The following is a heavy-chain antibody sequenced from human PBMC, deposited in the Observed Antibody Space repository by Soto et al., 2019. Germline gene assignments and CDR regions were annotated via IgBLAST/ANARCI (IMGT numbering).Heavy chain of an antibody. J-gene: IGHJ6*02. D-gene: IGHD6-6*01. CDR2: IYPGDSDT. CDR1: GYSFTTYW. Sequence: AGESLKISCKGSGYSFTTYWIGWVRQMPGKGLEWMGSIYPGDSDTRYSPSFQGQVTISADKSISTAYLQWNSLKASDTAMYYCAGHSSSSLDLGYGMDVWGQGTTVTVSS. V-gene: IGHV5-51*01. CDR3: AGHSSSSLDLGYGMDV.